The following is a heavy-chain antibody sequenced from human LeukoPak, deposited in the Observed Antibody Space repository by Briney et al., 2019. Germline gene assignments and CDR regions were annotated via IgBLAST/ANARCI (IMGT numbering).Heavy chain of an antibody. J-gene: IGHJ3*02. Sequence: PSETLSLTCTVSGGSISSYYWSWIRQPPGKGLEWIGYIYYSGSTNYNPSLKSRVTISVDTSKNQFSLKLSSVTAADTAVYYCARPLSIFGVVNDAFDIWGQGTMVTVSS. CDR2: IYYSGST. D-gene: IGHD3-3*01. CDR3: ARPLSIFGVVNDAFDI. CDR1: GGSISSYY. V-gene: IGHV4-59*12.